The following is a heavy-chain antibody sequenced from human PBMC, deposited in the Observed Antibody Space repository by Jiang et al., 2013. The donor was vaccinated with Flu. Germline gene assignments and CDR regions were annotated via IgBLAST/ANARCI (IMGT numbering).Heavy chain of an antibody. D-gene: IGHD3-10*01. CDR3: ARMKGGHYGSSPLDS. Sequence: KPTQTLTLTCTFSGFSVSTSGMSVSWIRQPPGKPLEWLAFIDWDDDKYYNTFLKTRVTVAKDTSKNQVVLTMTNMDPVDTATYYCARMKGGHYGSSPLDSWGQGTLVTVSS. J-gene: IGHJ4*02. V-gene: IGHV2-70*01. CDR2: IDWDDDK. CDR1: GFSVSTSGMS.